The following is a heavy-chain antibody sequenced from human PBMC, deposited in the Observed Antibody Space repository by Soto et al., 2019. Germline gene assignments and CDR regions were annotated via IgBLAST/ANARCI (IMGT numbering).Heavy chain of an antibody. D-gene: IGHD2-15*01. V-gene: IGHV3-23*01. CDR2: ISGSGGST. J-gene: IGHJ6*03. CDR1: GFTFSSYA. CDR3: AKIVTVVAATPYYYYMDV. Sequence: PGGSLRLSCAASGFTFSSYAMSWVRQAPGKGLEWVSAISGSGGSTYYADSVKGRFTISRDNSKNTLYLQMNSLRAEDTAVYYCAKIVTVVAATPYYYYMDVWGKGTTVTVSS.